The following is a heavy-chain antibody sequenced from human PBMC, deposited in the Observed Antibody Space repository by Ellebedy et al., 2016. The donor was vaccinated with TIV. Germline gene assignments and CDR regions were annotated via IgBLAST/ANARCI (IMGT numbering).Heavy chain of an antibody. D-gene: IGHD2-2*02. Sequence: GESLKISCAASGFTFSSYAMHWVRQAPGKGLEWVANIKQDGSEKYYADSVKGRFTISRDNAKNSLYLQMNSLRAEDTAVYSCARDRAYCGSTSCYIREAFDIWGQGTMVTVSS. V-gene: IGHV3-7*03. CDR1: GFTFSSYA. CDR2: IKQDGSEK. J-gene: IGHJ3*02. CDR3: ARDRAYCGSTSCYIREAFDI.